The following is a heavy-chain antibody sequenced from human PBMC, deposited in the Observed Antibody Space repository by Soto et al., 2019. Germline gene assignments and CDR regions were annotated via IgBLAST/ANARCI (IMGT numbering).Heavy chain of an antibody. CDR2: ISGSGGST. Sequence: PGGSLRLSCAASGFTFSSYAMSWVRQAPGKGLEWVSAISGSGGSTYYADSVKGRFTISRDDSKSSVYLQMNSLKTDDTAVYYCTRMTTVTPDFDYWGQGTLVTVSS. CDR1: GFTFSSYA. V-gene: IGHV3-23*01. CDR3: TRMTTVTPDFDY. J-gene: IGHJ4*02. D-gene: IGHD4-17*01.